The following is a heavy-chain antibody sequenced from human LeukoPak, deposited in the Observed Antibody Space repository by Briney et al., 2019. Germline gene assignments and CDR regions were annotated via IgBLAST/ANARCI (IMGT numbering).Heavy chain of an antibody. CDR3: ARYRMDIVVRQDAFDI. Sequence: GSLRLSCAASGFTFSSYAMSWVRQPPGKGLEWIGEINHSGSTNYNPSLKSRVTISVDTSKNQFSLKLSSVTAADTAVYYCARYRMDIVVRQDAFDIWGQGTMVTVSS. CDR2: INHSGST. D-gene: IGHD2-15*01. CDR1: GFTFSSYA. J-gene: IGHJ3*02. V-gene: IGHV4-34*01.